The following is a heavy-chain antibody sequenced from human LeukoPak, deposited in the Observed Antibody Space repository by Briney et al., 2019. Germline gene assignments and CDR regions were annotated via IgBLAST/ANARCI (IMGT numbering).Heavy chain of an antibody. CDR3: ARETIFGVVRGPGGLNP. D-gene: IGHD3-3*01. J-gene: IGHJ5*02. Sequence: SETLSLTCTVSGGSISSHYWSWIRKPPGKGLGGIGYIYYSGSTNYNPSLKSRVTISVDTSKHQFSLKLSSVTAADTAVYYCARETIFGVVRGPGGLNPWGQGTLVTVSS. V-gene: IGHV4-59*11. CDR1: GGSISSHY. CDR2: IYYSGST.